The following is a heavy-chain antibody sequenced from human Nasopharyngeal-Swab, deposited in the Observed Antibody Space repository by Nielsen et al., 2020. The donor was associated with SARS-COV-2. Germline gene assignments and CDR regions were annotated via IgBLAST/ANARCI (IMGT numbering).Heavy chain of an antibody. CDR2: MSYDGSNK. V-gene: IGHV3-30*03. J-gene: IGHJ4*02. Sequence: WIRQPPGKGLEWVAVMSYDGSNKYYADSVKGRFTISRDNSKNTLYLQMNSLRAEDTAVYYCATTVTTLSGYWGQGTLVTVSS. CDR3: ATTVTTLSGY. D-gene: IGHD4-17*01.